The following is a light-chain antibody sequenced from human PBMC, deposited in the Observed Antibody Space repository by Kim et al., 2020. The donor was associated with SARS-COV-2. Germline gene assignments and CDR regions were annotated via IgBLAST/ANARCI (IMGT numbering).Light chain of an antibody. CDR2: YDS. V-gene: IGLV3-21*04. J-gene: IGLJ2*01. CDR1: NIGSKS. Sequence: QGKTARSTCGGNNIGSKSVHWYQQKSGQAPVLVIYYDSDRPSGIPERFSGSNSGNTATLTISRVEAGDEADYYCQVWDSSSDHVVFGGGTKLTVL. CDR3: QVWDSSSDHVV.